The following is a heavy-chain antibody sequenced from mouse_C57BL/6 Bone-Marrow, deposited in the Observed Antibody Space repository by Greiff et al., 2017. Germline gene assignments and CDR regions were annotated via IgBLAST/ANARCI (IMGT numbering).Heavy chain of an antibody. CDR3: ARSAYDYDGAMDY. D-gene: IGHD2-4*01. Sequence: QVQLKQSGAELARPGASVKMSCKASGYTFTSYTMHWVKQRPGQGLEWIGYINPSSGYTKYNQKFKDKATLTADKSSSTAYMQLSSLTSEDSAVYYCARSAYDYDGAMDYWGQGTSVTVSS. CDR2: INPSSGYT. J-gene: IGHJ4*01. V-gene: IGHV1-4*01. CDR1: GYTFTSYT.